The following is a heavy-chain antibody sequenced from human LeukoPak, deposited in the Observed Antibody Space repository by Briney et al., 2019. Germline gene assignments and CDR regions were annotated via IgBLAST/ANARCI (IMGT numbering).Heavy chain of an antibody. CDR2: IYYSGST. CDR1: GGSISSNSYY. V-gene: IGHV4-39*01. Sequence: SETLSLICTVSGGSISSNSYYWGWIRQPPGKGLEWIGSIYYSGSTYNNPSLKSRVSTSVDTSKNQFSLKLSSVTAADTAVYYCARGFLGDYYGSGSYYVFDYWGQGTLVTVSS. CDR3: ARGFLGDYYGSGSYYVFDY. D-gene: IGHD3-10*01. J-gene: IGHJ4*02.